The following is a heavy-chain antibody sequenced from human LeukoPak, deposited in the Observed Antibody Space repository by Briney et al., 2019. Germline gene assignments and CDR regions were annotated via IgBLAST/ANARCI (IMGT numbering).Heavy chain of an antibody. CDR3: ARAALIVGAKNNAFDI. D-gene: IGHD1-26*01. CDR1: GFTLSSYE. CDR2: ISSSGSTI. J-gene: IGHJ3*02. Sequence: AGGSLRLSCAVAGFTLSSYEMKWVRQAAGKGREWVSYISSSGSTIYYAHSLKGPFPISRDNAQNSLYLQMNSLRAEDTPVYYCARAALIVGAKNNAFDIWGQGIMVTVSS. V-gene: IGHV3-48*03.